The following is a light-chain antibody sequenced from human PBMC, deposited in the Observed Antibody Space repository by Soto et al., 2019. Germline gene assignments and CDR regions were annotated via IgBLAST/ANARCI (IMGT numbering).Light chain of an antibody. CDR1: QSINSNY. CDR3: QQYGSSPT. V-gene: IGKV3D-20*01. Sequence: EIVLTQSPATLSLSPGERATLSCGASQSINSNYLAWYQQKPGLAPRLVIYDTSRRAPGIPDRLTGSGSGTYFTLTISRLEPEDSAIYYCQQYGSSPTFGQGTRLEIK. J-gene: IGKJ5*01. CDR2: DTS.